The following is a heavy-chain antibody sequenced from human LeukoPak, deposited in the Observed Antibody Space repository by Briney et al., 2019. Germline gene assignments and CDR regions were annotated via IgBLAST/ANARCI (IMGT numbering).Heavy chain of an antibody. CDR2: INPNSGGT. V-gene: IGHV1-2*06. Sequence: ASVKVSCKASGYTFTCYYMHWVRQAPGQGLEWMGRINPNSGGTNYAQKFQGRVTMTRDTSISTAYMELSRLRSDDTAVYYCARVLDSSGSSPSNYWGQGTLVTVSS. J-gene: IGHJ4*02. D-gene: IGHD3-22*01. CDR3: ARVLDSSGSSPSNY. CDR1: GYTFTCYY.